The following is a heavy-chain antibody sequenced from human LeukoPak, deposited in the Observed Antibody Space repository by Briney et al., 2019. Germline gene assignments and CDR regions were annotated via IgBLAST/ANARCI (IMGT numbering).Heavy chain of an antibody. Sequence: PSETLSLTCAVYGGSFSGYYWSWIRQSPGKGLEWIGYMFNSGSTNYNPSLKSRVTISVDTSKNQFSLKLNSVTAADTAVYYCARAGSGYSFDYWGQGTLVTVSS. D-gene: IGHD3-22*01. V-gene: IGHV4-59*01. J-gene: IGHJ4*02. CDR3: ARAGSGYSFDY. CDR1: GGSFSGYY. CDR2: MFNSGST.